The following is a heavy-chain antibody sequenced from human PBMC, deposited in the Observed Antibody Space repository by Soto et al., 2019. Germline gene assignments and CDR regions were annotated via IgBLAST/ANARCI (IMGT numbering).Heavy chain of an antibody. Sequence: GSLRLSCAASGFTFSSYWMHWVRQAPGKGLVWVSRINPDGSATNYADSVKGRFTISRDNSKNTLFLQMNSLRAEDTAIYYCAKKVNSGSGSQFFDYWGQGTLVTVSS. D-gene: IGHD3-10*01. J-gene: IGHJ4*02. CDR2: INPDGSAT. CDR1: GFTFSSYW. V-gene: IGHV3-74*01. CDR3: AKKVNSGSGSQFFDY.